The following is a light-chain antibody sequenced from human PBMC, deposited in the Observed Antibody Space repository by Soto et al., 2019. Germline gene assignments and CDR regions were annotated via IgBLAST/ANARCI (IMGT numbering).Light chain of an antibody. CDR2: GAS. Sequence: EIVLTQSPGTLSLSPGERATLSCRASQSVSSSYLAWYQQKPGQAPRLLIYGASSRATGIPDRFSGSGSGTDFTLTISILEPEDFAVYYCQQYGSSPITFGKGTRLENK. J-gene: IGKJ5*01. CDR1: QSVSSSY. CDR3: QQYGSSPIT. V-gene: IGKV3-20*01.